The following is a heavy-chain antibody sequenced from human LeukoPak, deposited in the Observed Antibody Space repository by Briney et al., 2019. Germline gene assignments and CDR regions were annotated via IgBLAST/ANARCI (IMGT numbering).Heavy chain of an antibody. Sequence: VASVKVSCKASGGTFSSYAISWVRQAPGQGLEWMGGIFPIFGTANYAQKFQGRVTITADESTSTAYMELSSLRSEDTAVYYCARGSNVWPDRLLSGFDYWGQGTLVTVSS. CDR2: IFPIFGTA. CDR3: ARGSNVWPDRLLSGFDY. V-gene: IGHV1-69*13. D-gene: IGHD3-16*01. J-gene: IGHJ4*02. CDR1: GGTFSSYA.